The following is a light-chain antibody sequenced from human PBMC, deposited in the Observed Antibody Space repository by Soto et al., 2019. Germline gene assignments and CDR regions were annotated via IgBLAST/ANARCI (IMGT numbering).Light chain of an antibody. CDR3: QQYGRSQT. J-gene: IGKJ1*01. Sequence: IGLTQSPCTLSLTPGERATLPYGASQSVKSSYLAWYQHKPGQAPRLLIYGTSSRATGIPDRFSGSGSGTDFTLTISRLEPEDFALYYGQQYGRSQTFGQGTKVAIK. CDR2: GTS. CDR1: QSVKSSY. V-gene: IGKV3-20*01.